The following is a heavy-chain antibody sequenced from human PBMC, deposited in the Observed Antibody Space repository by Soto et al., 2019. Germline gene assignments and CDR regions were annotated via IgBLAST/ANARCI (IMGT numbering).Heavy chain of an antibody. V-gene: IGHV1-18*01. CDR2: VTGYDGNA. CDR3: ARTTHEEPTFDY. Sequence: QVQLVQSGAEVKKPGASVKVSCKASGYTFTNYGISWVRQAPGQRLEWMGWVTGYDGNANYVQRFQGRITMTTETSTNTGYMDLRRLSSDDTAVYYCARTTHEEPTFDYWGQGTLVTVSS. D-gene: IGHD1-26*01. CDR1: GYTFTNYG. J-gene: IGHJ4*02.